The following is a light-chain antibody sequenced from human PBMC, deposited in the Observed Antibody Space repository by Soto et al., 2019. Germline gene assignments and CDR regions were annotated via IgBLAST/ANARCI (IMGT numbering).Light chain of an antibody. V-gene: IGKV3-20*01. CDR2: GAS. CDR1: QSVSSSY. CDR3: QQYVSLPRT. Sequence: EIVLTQSPGTLSLSPGERATFSCRASQSVSSSYLAWYQRKPGQAPRLLIYGASSRATGIPDRFSGSGSGTEFTLTISRLEPEDFAVYYCQQYVSLPRTFGQGTKVDIK. J-gene: IGKJ1*01.